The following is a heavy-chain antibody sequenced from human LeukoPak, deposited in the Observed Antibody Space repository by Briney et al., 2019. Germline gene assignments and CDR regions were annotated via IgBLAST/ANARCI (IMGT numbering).Heavy chain of an antibody. CDR3: AKLYGSGSYYLPPNWIDP. J-gene: IGHJ5*02. CDR2: IYHSGST. D-gene: IGHD3-10*01. V-gene: IGHV4-4*02. CDR1: GGSISSSNW. Sequence: SETLSLTCAVSGGSISSSNWWSWVRQPPGKGLEWIGEIYHSGSTNYNPSLKSRVTISVDKSKNQFSLKLSSVTAADTAVYYCAKLYGSGSYYLPPNWIDPWGQGTLVTVSS.